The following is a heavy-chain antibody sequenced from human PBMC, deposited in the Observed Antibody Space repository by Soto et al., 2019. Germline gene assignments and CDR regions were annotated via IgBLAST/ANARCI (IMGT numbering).Heavy chain of an antibody. CDR1: GYTFTSYA. CDR3: AKDFDYYYYAMDV. V-gene: IGHV1-3*01. J-gene: IGHJ6*02. D-gene: IGHD3-3*01. Sequence: QVQLVQSGAEMKKPGASVRVSCKASGYTFTSYAIHWVRQAPEQTLEWMGWINAGNGNTKYSEKFQGRVTITRDTSASTAYMEVSRLISEDTAVYYCAKDFDYYYYAMDVWGQGTTVTVSS. CDR2: INAGNGNT.